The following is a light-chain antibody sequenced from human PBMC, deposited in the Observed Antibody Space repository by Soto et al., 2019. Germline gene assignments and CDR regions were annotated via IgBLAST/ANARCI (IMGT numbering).Light chain of an antibody. CDR2: KAS. CDR3: QQYDTYWT. J-gene: IGKJ1*01. V-gene: IGKV1-5*03. CDR1: ESISNW. Sequence: DIQMTQSPSTLSASVGDRVIITCRASESISNWLAWYQQKPGKAPNLLIYKASSLKSGVPLRFSGSGSGTEFPLTIQSLQPGDFATYYCQQYDTYWTFGQGTKVEFK.